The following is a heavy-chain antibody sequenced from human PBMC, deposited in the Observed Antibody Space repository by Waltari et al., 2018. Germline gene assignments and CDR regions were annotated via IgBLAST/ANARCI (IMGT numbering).Heavy chain of an antibody. V-gene: IGHV3-53*02. Sequence: QLVETGGGLVQPGGSLRLSCAASGFTVSANHMSWVRQIPGKGLEYVSFIYNSGGTYYTDAVEGRFTISRDNSKNTLFLQMNNLRGEDSAVYYCAREPARGIVMDWGQGTLVTVSS. CDR1: GFTVSANH. CDR2: IYNSGGT. J-gene: IGHJ4*02. CDR3: AREPARGIVMD. D-gene: IGHD2-21*01.